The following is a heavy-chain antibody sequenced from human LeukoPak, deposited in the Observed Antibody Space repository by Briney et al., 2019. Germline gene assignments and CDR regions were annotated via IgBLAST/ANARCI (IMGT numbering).Heavy chain of an antibody. CDR1: GGSISSSNW. D-gene: IGHD3-10*01. V-gene: IGHV4-4*02. Sequence: SETLSLTCAVSGGSISSSNWWSWVRQSPGKGLEWLGEIYHTGSTNYNPSLKSRVTISLDKSKNQFSLKLSSVTAADTAVYYCARETGVPYGSGSYYKGGDAFDIWGQGTMVTVSS. J-gene: IGHJ3*02. CDR3: ARETGVPYGSGSYYKGGDAFDI. CDR2: IYHTGST.